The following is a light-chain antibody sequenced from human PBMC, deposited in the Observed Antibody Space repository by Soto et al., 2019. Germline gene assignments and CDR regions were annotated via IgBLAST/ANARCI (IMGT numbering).Light chain of an antibody. CDR3: SSYTSRNTIEYV. CDR1: SSDIGHYDY. Sequence: QSALTQPASVSGSPGQSITISCTGTSSDIGHYDYVSWYQQHPGKAPKLMIYEVSNRPSGVSNRFSGSKSGNTASLTISGVQAEDDADYYCSSYTSRNTIEYVCVTGTKVTGL. V-gene: IGLV2-14*01. J-gene: IGLJ1*01. CDR2: EVS.